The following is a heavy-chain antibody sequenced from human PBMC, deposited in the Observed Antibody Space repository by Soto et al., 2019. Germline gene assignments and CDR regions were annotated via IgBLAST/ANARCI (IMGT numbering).Heavy chain of an antibody. Sequence: GGSLRLSCSASGITFSSYCMSWVRQAPGKGLEWVANIKQDGSEKYYVDSVKGRFTISRDNAKNSLYLQMNSLRAEDTAVYYCARDSFESGMDVWGQGTTVTVSS. CDR3: ARDSFESGMDV. CDR1: GITFSSYC. D-gene: IGHD3-9*01. J-gene: IGHJ6*02. V-gene: IGHV3-7*05. CDR2: IKQDGSEK.